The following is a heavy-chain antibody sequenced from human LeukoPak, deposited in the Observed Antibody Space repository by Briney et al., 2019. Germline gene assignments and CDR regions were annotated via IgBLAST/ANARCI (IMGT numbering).Heavy chain of an antibody. J-gene: IGHJ3*02. D-gene: IGHD3-22*01. CDR3: ARHVYYDSSGYYRKVSDAFDI. CDR1: GDSFISYF. Sequence: SETLSLTCTVSGDSFISYFWSWIRQPPGKGLEWIGYIYYSGSASYNPSLKRRVTISVDSSKNQFSLKLSSVTAADTAVYYCARHVYYDSSGYYRKVSDAFDIWGQGTMVTVSS. CDR2: IYYSGSA. V-gene: IGHV4-59*08.